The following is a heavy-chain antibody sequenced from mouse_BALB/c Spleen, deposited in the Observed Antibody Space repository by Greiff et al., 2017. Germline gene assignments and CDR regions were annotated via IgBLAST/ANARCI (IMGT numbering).Heavy chain of an antibody. CDR1: GFTFSSFG. J-gene: IGHJ2*01. CDR2: ISSGSSTI. V-gene: IGHV5-17*02. Sequence: EVKVVESGGGLVQPGGSRKLSCAASGFTFSSFGMHWVRQAPEKGLEWVAYISSGSSTIYYADTVKGRFTISRDNPKNTLFLQMTSLRSEDTAMYYCARRGTRDYFDYWGQGTTLTVSS. CDR3: ARRGTRDYFDY.